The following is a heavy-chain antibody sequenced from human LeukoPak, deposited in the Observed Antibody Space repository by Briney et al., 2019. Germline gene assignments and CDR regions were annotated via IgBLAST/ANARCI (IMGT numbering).Heavy chain of an antibody. J-gene: IGHJ4*02. CDR3: AKGFSTCDY. D-gene: IGHD6-13*01. V-gene: IGHV3-23*01. CDR2: INGGGDNT. Sequence: GGSLRLSCAASGFPFSSYAMTWVRQAPGKGLEWVSVINGGGDNTYYADSVKGRFTISRDNSKNTLYLQMNSLTAEDTAVYYCAKGFSTCDYWGQGTLVTVSS. CDR1: GFPFSSYA.